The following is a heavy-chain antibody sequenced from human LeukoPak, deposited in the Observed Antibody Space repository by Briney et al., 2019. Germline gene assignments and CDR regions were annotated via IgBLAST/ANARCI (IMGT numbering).Heavy chain of an antibody. D-gene: IGHD3-22*01. J-gene: IGHJ4*02. V-gene: IGHV1-2*02. Sequence: GASVKVSCKAPGYTFTGYYMHWVRQAPGQGLEWMGWINPNSGGTNYAQKFQGRVTMTRDTSISTAYMELSRLRSDDTAVYYCARGHSGCYYVFDYWGQGTLVTVSS. CDR3: ARGHSGCYYVFDY. CDR2: INPNSGGT. CDR1: GYTFTGYY.